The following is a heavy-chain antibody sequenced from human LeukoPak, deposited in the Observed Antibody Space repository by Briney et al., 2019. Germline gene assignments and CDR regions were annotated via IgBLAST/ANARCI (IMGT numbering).Heavy chain of an antibody. Sequence: GRSLRLSCAASGFPFSSYGMHWVRQAPGKGLEWVAVLSYDGSNEYYADSVKGRFTISRDNSKNTLYLQMNSLRVEDTVVYYCAGSWFYRDYFEYWGQGTLVTVSS. V-gene: IGHV3-30*03. CDR2: LSYDGSNE. D-gene: IGHD3-10*01. J-gene: IGHJ4*02. CDR3: AGSWFYRDYFEY. CDR1: GFPFSSYG.